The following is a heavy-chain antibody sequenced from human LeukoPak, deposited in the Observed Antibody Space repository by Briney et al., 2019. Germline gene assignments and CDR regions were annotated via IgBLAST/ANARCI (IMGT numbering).Heavy chain of an antibody. Sequence: SETLSLTCTVSGGSISSGSYYWGCFRQPPEKGLEWIGSIYSSGTTYYNSSLKSRVTISVDTSKNQFSLKLSSVTAADTAVYYCARPSLSTFDIWGQGTMVTISS. CDR3: ARPSLSTFDI. V-gene: IGHV4-39*01. J-gene: IGHJ3*02. CDR2: IYSSGTT. CDR1: GGSISSGSYY.